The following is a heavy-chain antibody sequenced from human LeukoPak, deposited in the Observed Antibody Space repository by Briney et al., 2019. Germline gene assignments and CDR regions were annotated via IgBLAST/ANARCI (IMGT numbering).Heavy chain of an antibody. CDR3: ARDRDSSGYYYFDY. Sequence: PSETLSLICTVSGGSISSYYWSWIRQPAGKGLEWIGYIYYSGSSNYSPSLKSRVTISVDASKNQFSLKLSSVTAADTAVYYCARDRDSSGYYYFDYWGQGTLVTVSS. D-gene: IGHD3-22*01. J-gene: IGHJ4*02. CDR1: GGSISSYY. V-gene: IGHV4-59*01. CDR2: IYYSGSS.